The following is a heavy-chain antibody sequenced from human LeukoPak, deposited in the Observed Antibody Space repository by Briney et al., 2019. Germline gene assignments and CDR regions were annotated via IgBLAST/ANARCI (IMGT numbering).Heavy chain of an antibody. J-gene: IGHJ4*02. CDR1: GFTFSTYS. CDR3: ARGLDFWSGSYDY. D-gene: IGHD3-3*01. CDR2: ISSTSNTI. Sequence: GGSLRLSCAASGFTFSTYSLSWVRQAPGKGLEWVSYISSTSNTIYYADSVKGRFTISRDNAKNSLYLQMNSLRAEGTAVYYCARGLDFWSGSYDYWGQGTLVTVSS. V-gene: IGHV3-48*01.